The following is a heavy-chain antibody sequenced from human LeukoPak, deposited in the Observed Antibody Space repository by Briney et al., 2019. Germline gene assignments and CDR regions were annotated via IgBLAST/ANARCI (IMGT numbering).Heavy chain of an antibody. CDR2: ISGSGGST. CDR1: GFTFSSYA. D-gene: IGHD6-19*01. CDR3: AKDFQWLGTFDY. J-gene: IGHJ4*02. V-gene: IGHV3-23*01. Sequence: PGGSLRLSCAASGFTFSSYAMSRVRQAPGKGLEWVSAISGSGGSTYYADSVKGRFTISRDNSKNTLYLQMNSLRAEDTAVYYCAKDFQWLGTFDYWGQGTLVTVSS.